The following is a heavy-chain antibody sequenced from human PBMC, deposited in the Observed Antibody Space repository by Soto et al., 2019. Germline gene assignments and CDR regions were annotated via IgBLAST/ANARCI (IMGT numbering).Heavy chain of an antibody. CDR1: GGTFTNYV. CDR2: LIPIFGAA. D-gene: IGHD6-6*01. J-gene: IGHJ5*02. V-gene: IGHV1-69*01. Sequence: QVQLVQSGAEVRKPGSSVKVSCKISGGTFTNYVISWLRQAPGQGLEWMGGLIPIFGAANLAQKFQGRVTITADESTSTVNMELSSLTSEDTAVYYCARGRSSPNFDPWGQGPLVTVSS. CDR3: ARGRSSPNFDP.